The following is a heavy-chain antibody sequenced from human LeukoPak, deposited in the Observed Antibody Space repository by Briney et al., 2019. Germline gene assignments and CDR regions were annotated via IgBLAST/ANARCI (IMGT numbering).Heavy chain of an antibody. CDR3: ARDAPGGRYFDY. CDR2: IWYDGSNK. J-gene: IGHJ4*02. CDR1: GFTFSSYG. D-gene: IGHD1-26*01. V-gene: IGHV3-33*01. Sequence: GGSLRLSCAASGFTFSSYGMHWVRQAPGKGLEWVAVIWYDGSNKDYADSVKGRFTISRDNSKNTLYLQMNSLRAEDTAVYYCARDAPGGRYFDYWGQGTLVTVSS.